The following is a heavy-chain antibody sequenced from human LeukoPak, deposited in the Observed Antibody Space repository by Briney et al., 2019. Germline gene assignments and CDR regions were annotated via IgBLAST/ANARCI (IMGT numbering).Heavy chain of an antibody. CDR1: GFTFSSYE. CDR3: AKDTPTTVTTLMDY. D-gene: IGHD4-17*01. CDR2: ISSSGSTI. Sequence: GGSLRLSCAASGFTFSSYEMNWVRQAPGKGLEWVSYISSSGSTIYYADSVKGRFTISRDNSKNTLYLQMNSLRAEDTAVYYCAKDTPTTVTTLMDYWGQGTLVTVSS. V-gene: IGHV3-48*03. J-gene: IGHJ4*02.